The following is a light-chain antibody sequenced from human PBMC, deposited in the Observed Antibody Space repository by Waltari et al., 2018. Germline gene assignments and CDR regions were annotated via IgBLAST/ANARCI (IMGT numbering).Light chain of an antibody. CDR3: QQSYSTPPYT. CDR2: AAS. CDR1: QSISSY. V-gene: IGKV1-39*01. Sequence: DIQMTQSPSSLSASVGDRVTITCRASQSISSYLNWSQQKPGKAPKLLIYAASSLQSGVPSRFSGSGSGTDFTLTISSLQPEAFATYYCQQSYSTPPYTFGQGTKLEIK. J-gene: IGKJ2*01.